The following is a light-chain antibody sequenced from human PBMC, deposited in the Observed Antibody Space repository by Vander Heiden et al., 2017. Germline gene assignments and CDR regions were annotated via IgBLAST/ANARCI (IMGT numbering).Light chain of an antibody. J-gene: IGLJ1*01. V-gene: IGLV1-51*01. CDR1: SPNIGNNY. CDR2: DNN. CDR3: GTWDSSLSAVV. Sequence: QSVFAQPPPVSATPGQTVTITCSGSSPNIGNNYVSWYQQVPGTATKLLIYDNNKRPSGIPDRFSGSKSGTSATLGITGLQTGDEADYYCGTWDSSLSAVVFGTGTKVTVL.